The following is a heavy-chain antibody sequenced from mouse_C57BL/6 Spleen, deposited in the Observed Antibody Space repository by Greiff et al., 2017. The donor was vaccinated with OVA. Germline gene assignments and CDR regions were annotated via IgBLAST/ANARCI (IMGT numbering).Heavy chain of an antibody. V-gene: IGHV5-9*01. CDR1: GFTFSSYT. CDR2: ISGGGGNT. Sequence: EVKVVESGGGLVKPGGSLKLSCAASGFTFSSYTMSWVRQTPEKRLEWVATISGGGGNTYYPDSVKGRFTISRDNAKNTLYLQMSSLRSEDTALYYCARHMVVAKDAMDYWGQGTSVTVSS. CDR3: ARHMVVAKDAMDY. D-gene: IGHD1-1*02. J-gene: IGHJ4*01.